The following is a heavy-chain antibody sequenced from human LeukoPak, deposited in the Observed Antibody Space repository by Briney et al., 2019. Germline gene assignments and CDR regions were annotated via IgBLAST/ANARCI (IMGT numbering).Heavy chain of an antibody. CDR1: GLTFSDFW. CDR2: VKGDGRTT. D-gene: IGHD5-18*01. J-gene: IGHJ4*02. Sequence: GGSLRLSCAASGLTFSDFWMHWVRQPPGKGLVWVALVKGDGRTTIYADSVKGRFTISRDNARNTLYLQMNSLRADDSGVYYCATGHSYGYDYWGQGVLVTVSS. V-gene: IGHV3-74*01. CDR3: ATGHSYGYDY.